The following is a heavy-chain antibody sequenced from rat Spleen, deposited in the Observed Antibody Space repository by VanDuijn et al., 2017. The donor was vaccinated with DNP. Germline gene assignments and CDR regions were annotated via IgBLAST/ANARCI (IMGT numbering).Heavy chain of an antibody. CDR1: GFAFSTFP. J-gene: IGHJ3*01. Sequence: EVQLVESGGGLVQPGRSMKLSCAASGFAFSTFPMAWVRQSATKGLEWVTSISPSGGGTYYRHSVKGRFTISRDNAKNTLYLQMNSLRSEDTATYYCARDRTGTWFAYWGQGTLVTVSS. V-gene: IGHV5-46*01. D-gene: IGHD5-1*01. CDR2: ISPSGGGT. CDR3: ARDRTGTWFAY.